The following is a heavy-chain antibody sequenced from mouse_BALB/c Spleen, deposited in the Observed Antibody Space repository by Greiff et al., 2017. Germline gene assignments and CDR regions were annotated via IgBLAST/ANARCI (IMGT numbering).Heavy chain of an antibody. CDR3: ARERKVRPFAY. Sequence: EVKLQESGPGLVKPSQSLSLTCTVTGYSITSDYAWNWIRQFPGNKLEWMGYISYSGSTSYNPSLKSRISITRDTSKNQFFLQLNSVTTEDTATYYCARERKVRPFAYWGQGTLVTVSA. CDR2: ISYSGST. V-gene: IGHV3-2*02. CDR1: GYSITSDYA. J-gene: IGHJ3*01. D-gene: IGHD2-14*01.